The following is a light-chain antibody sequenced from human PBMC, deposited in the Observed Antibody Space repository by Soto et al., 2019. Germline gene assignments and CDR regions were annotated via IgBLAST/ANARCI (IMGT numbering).Light chain of an antibody. Sequence: EIVFTQSPGTLSLSPGGRAALSCRASQSISADYLVWYQQKPGQAPRLLIYVGASRATGIPDRFSGSWSGTDFTLTISRLAPEDVAVYYCQHYGSSVFTFGPGNKVDIK. CDR1: QSISADY. J-gene: IGKJ3*01. CDR3: QHYGSSVFT. V-gene: IGKV3-20*01. CDR2: VGA.